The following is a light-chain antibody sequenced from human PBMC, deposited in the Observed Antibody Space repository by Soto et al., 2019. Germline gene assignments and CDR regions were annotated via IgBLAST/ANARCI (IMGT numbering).Light chain of an antibody. CDR1: QTVRSSS. J-gene: IGKJ2*01. Sequence: EIVLTQSPGTLSVSPGERATLSCRASQTVRSSSLAWYQQKPGQAPRLLIYGASGRATGIPDKFSGSGSGTDFTLTISRLEPEDFAVYYCLQYGSSPYTFGQGTKLEI. CDR2: GAS. V-gene: IGKV3-20*01. CDR3: LQYGSSPYT.